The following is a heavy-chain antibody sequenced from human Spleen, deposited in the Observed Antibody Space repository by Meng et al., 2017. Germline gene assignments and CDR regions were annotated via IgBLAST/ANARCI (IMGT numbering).Heavy chain of an antibody. CDR2: IYYTGST. CDR1: GGSISSYNW. V-gene: IGHV4-4*02. D-gene: IGHD3-16*01. J-gene: IGHJ4*02. CDR3: ARVGEYALDY. Sequence: QGQRRGWGPGLVKPSGTLSLTGAVSGGSISSYNWWTWVRQPPGKGLEWIGEIYYTGSTNYNPSLKSRLTISVDTSQNNLSLKLSSVTAADTAIYYCARVGEYALDYWGQGTLVTVSS.